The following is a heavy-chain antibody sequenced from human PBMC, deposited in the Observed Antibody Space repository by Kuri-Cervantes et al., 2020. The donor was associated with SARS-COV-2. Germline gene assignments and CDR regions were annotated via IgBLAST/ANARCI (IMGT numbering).Heavy chain of an antibody. J-gene: IGHJ4*02. Sequence: GESLKISCAASGFTFSNYAMSWVRQAPGKGLEWVSAISGPGSSTHYADSVKGRFTISRDNSKNTLYLQMNSLRAEDTAVYYCARNPARSSRGYSYGYFDYWGQGTLVTVSS. CDR1: GFTFSNYA. CDR3: ARNPARSSRGYSYGYFDY. V-gene: IGHV3-23*01. D-gene: IGHD5-18*01. CDR2: ISGPGSST.